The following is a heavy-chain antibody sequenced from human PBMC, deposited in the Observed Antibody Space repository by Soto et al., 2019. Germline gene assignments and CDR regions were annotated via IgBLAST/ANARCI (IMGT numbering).Heavy chain of an antibody. CDR3: ASTKYDSCAYYYWYLGL. D-gene: IGHD3-22*01. CDR2: IIPIFGTA. Sequence: QVELVQSGAEVKKPGSSVKVSCQASEDTFRNYAISWVRQAPGQGLEWMGGIIPIFGTANYAQKFQGRVTITADTSANKVYLELSSLRSEDTAVNYCASTKYDSCAYYYWYLGLWGRGTLVTVSS. J-gene: IGHJ2*01. CDR1: EDTFRNYA. V-gene: IGHV1-69*06.